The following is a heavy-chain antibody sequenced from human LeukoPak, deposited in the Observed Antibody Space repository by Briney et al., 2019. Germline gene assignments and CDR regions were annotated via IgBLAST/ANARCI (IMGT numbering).Heavy chain of an antibody. V-gene: IGHV4-59*01. CDR2: IYYSGST. J-gene: IGHJ4*02. Sequence: SETLSLTCTVSGGSISSYYWSWTRQPPGKGVEWIGYIYYSGSTNYNPSLKSRVTISVDTSKNQFSLKLSSVTAADTAVYYCARDEMNGFLDYWGQGTLVTVFS. D-gene: IGHD3-3*01. CDR1: GGSISSYY. CDR3: ARDEMNGFLDY.